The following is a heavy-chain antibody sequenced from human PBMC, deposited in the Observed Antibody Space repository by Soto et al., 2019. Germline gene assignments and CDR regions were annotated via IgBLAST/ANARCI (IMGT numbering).Heavy chain of an antibody. CDR3: ARIHLRHDYFYGMDV. Sequence: VSGPTLVNPTQTLTLTCTFSGFSLSTSGMCVRWIRQPPGKALEWLARIDWDDEKFYSTSLKTRLTISKDTSKNQLVLTMTNMDPVDTALYYCARIHLRHDYFYGMDVWGQGTTVTVSS. CDR2: IDWDDEK. D-gene: IGHD3-10*01. V-gene: IGHV2-70*17. CDR1: GFSLSTSGMC. J-gene: IGHJ6*02.